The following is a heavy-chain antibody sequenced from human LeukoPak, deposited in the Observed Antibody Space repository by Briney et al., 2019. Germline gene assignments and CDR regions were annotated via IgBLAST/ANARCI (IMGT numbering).Heavy chain of an antibody. J-gene: IGHJ3*02. V-gene: IGHV3-7*01. CDR2: IKHDGSAK. CDR1: GFTFSTYW. D-gene: IGHD3-22*01. Sequence: GGSLRLSCAASGFTFSTYWMSWVRQAPGKGLEWVSNIKHDGSAKYYVDSVKGRFTISRDNAKNSLYLQMNSLRAEDTAVYYCARGDYDDSSGNFNDAFGIWGQGTMVTV. CDR3: ARGDYDDSSGNFNDAFGI.